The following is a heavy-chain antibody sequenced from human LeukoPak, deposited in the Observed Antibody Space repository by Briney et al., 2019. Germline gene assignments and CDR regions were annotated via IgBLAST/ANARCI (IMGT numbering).Heavy chain of an antibody. CDR1: GGSISGYY. J-gene: IGHJ4*02. CDR3: ARHPVIAVAANYFDY. D-gene: IGHD6-19*01. Sequence: SETLSLTCTVSGGSISGYYWSWMRQPPGKGLEWIGYIFNSETTDYNPSLESRVTISVDTSKNQFSLKLSSVTAADTAVYYCARHPVIAVAANYFDYWGQGTLVTVSS. V-gene: IGHV4-59*08. CDR2: IFNSETT.